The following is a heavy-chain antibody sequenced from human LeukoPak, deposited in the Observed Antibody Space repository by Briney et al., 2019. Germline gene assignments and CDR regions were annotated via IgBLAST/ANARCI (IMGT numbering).Heavy chain of an antibody. D-gene: IGHD5-18*01. CDR2: ISIRGETS. V-gene: IGHV3-23*01. CDR3: ARVSGGLHRYGSLDD. Sequence: GGSLRLSCAASGFAFDNHVMSWVRHLPGKGLQWVSAISIRGETSFYADFVKSRFTVSRDNSGNRLFLQMNSLRAEDTGVYYCARVSGGLHRYGSLDDWGQGTLVTVSS. J-gene: IGHJ4*02. CDR1: GFAFDNHV.